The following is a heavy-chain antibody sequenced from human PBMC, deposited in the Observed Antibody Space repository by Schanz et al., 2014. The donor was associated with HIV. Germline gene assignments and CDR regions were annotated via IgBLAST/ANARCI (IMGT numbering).Heavy chain of an antibody. J-gene: IGHJ4*02. CDR2: ISTYNGNT. CDR1: GGAFNSHT. V-gene: IGHV1-18*04. D-gene: IGHD2-15*01. CDR3: ARVNKDIGGYYFDY. Sequence: QVHLVQSGTEVKQPGSSVKVSCKASGGAFNSHTISWLRQAPGQGLEWMGWISTYNGNTIYAQKFQGRVTMTTDTSTSTAYMELRSLRSDDTAVYYCARVNKDIGGYYFDYWGQGTLVTVSS.